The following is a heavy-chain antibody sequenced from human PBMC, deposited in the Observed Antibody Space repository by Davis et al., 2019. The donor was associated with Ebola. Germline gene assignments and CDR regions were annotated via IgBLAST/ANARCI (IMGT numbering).Heavy chain of an antibody. CDR2: IYYSGST. J-gene: IGHJ1*01. V-gene: IGHV4-39*01. D-gene: IGHD6-19*01. Sequence: PGGSLRLSCTVSGGSISSSSYYWGWIRQPPGKGLEWIGSIYYSGSTYYNPSLKSRVTISVDTSKNQFSLKLSSVTAADTAVYYCARLYSSGWYAEYFQHWGQGTLVTVSS. CDR3: ARLYSSGWYAEYFQH. CDR1: GGSISSSSYY.